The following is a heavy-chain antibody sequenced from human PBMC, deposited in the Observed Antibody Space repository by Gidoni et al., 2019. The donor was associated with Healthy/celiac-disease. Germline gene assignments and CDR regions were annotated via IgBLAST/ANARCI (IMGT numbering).Heavy chain of an antibody. V-gene: IGHV5-51*01. CDR2: IYPSDSAT. CDR1: GYSFTSYW. CDR3: ARLTAEPAPNAFDI. J-gene: IGHJ3*02. Sequence: EVQLVQSGAEVKKPGESLKISCKGSGYSFTSYWLGWVRQMPGKGLEWRGIIYPSDSATRYSPSFQSQVTISADKSISTSYLQWSSLKASDTAMYYCARLTAEPAPNAFDIWGQGTMVTVSS.